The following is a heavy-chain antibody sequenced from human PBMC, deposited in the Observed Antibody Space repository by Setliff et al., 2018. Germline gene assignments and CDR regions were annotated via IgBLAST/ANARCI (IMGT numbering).Heavy chain of an antibody. V-gene: IGHV4-39*07. CDR2: VYYSGYT. Sequence: PSETLSLTCNVSGGSVSSTSHYWGWIRQPPGKGMEWIGSVYYSGYTYYNPSLQSRVTMSVDTSKGELSLKLTFVTAADTAVYYCASQRLARYFDNWGQGTLVTVSS. CDR3: ASQRLARYFDN. CDR1: GGSVSSTSHY. J-gene: IGHJ4*02. D-gene: IGHD2-21*01.